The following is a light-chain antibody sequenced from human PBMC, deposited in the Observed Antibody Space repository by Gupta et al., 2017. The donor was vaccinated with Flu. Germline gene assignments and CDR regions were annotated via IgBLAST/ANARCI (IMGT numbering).Light chain of an antibody. V-gene: IGKV1-5*03. Sequence: GDSSSISCRASHSISNCLAWYLQKPGKAPKLLIYKASNLQNGVPSRFSGSGSGTEFTLTISSLQPDDVATYYCQQYNSYPWTFGQGTKVEI. CDR2: KAS. CDR1: HSISNC. J-gene: IGKJ1*01. CDR3: QQYNSYPWT.